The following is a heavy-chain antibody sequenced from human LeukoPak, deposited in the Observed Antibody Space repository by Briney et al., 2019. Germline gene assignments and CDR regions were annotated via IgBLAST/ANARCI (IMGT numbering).Heavy chain of an antibody. Sequence: GGSLRLSCAASGFTFSSYSMNWVRQAPGKGLEWVSSISSSSSYIYYADSVKGRFTISRDNAKNSLYLQMNSLRAEDTAVYYCARDHSYCSSTNCLEVFDYWGQGTLVTVSS. CDR1: GFTFSSYS. J-gene: IGHJ4*02. D-gene: IGHD2-2*01. V-gene: IGHV3-21*01. CDR3: ARDHSYCSSTNCLEVFDY. CDR2: ISSSSSYI.